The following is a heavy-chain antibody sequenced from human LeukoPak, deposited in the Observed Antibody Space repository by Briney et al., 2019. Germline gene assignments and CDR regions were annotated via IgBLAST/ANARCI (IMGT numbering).Heavy chain of an antibody. J-gene: IGHJ4*02. CDR3: ARSSSTSCSFDY. Sequence: SETLSLTCAVYGGSFSGYYWSWIRQPPGKGLEWIGEINHSGSTYYNPSLKSRVTISVDTSKNQFSLKLSSVTAADTAVYYCARSSSTSCSFDYWGQGTLVTVSS. CDR2: INHSGST. D-gene: IGHD2-2*01. V-gene: IGHV4-34*01. CDR1: GGSFSGYY.